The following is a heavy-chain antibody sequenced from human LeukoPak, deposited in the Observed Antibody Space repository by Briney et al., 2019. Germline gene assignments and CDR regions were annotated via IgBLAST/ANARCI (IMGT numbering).Heavy chain of an antibody. D-gene: IGHD1-20*01. V-gene: IGHV1-46*01. CDR2: INPSGGST. CDR1: GYTFTSYY. J-gene: IGHJ4*02. CDR3: ARGITGTTSLDY. Sequence: ASVRVSCKASGYTFTSYYMHWVRQAPGQRLEWMEIINPSGGSTSYAQKFQGRVTMTRDTSTSTVYMELSSLRSEDTAVYYCARGITGTTSLDYWGQGTLVTVSS.